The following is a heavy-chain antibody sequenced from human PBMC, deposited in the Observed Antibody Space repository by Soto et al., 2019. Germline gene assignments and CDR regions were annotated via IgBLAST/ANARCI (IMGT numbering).Heavy chain of an antibody. CDR2: ITGSSIVM. Sequence: EVQLVESGGGFVQPGGSLRLSCAASGFTFSRYSMNWVRQAPGKGLEWVSYITGSSIVMYYADSVKGRFTISRDNARNSLHLQMNSLRDEDTAVYYCARDRGRGSGTYYPIYGLDVWGQGTTVTVSS. CDR3: ARDRGRGSGTYYPIYGLDV. V-gene: IGHV3-48*02. J-gene: IGHJ6*02. CDR1: GFTFSRYS. D-gene: IGHD3-10*01.